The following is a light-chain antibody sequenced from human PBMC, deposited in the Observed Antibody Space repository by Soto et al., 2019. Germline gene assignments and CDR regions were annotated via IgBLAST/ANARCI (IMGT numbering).Light chain of an antibody. CDR1: SSDVGSYKL. CDR3: CSYAGIRTFYV. CDR2: EAS. V-gene: IGLV2-23*01. Sequence: QSALTPPASVSGSPGQSITISCTGASSDVGSYKLVSWYQQHPGKAPKLMIYEASKRPSGVSNRFSGSESGNTASLTISGLQAEDEADYYCCSYAGIRTFYVFGTGTKVTVL. J-gene: IGLJ1*01.